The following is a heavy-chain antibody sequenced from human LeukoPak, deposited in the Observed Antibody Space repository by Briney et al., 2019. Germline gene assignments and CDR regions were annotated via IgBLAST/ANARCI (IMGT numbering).Heavy chain of an antibody. D-gene: IGHD3-3*01. J-gene: IGHJ4*02. CDR3: TRSGESDFWSGYHLDY. CDR1: GFTFSGSA. CDR2: IRSKANSYAT. Sequence: GGSLRLSCAASGFTFSGSAMHWVRQASGKGLEWVGHIRSKANSYATAYAASVKGRFTISRDDSKNTAYLQMNSLKTEDTAVYYCTRSGESDFWSGYHLDYWGQGTLVTVSS. V-gene: IGHV3-73*01.